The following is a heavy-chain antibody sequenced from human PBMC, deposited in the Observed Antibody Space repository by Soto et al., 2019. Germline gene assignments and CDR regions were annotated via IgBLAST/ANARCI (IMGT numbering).Heavy chain of an antibody. CDR1: GFTFSSYS. Sequence: GGSLRLSCAASGFTFSSYSMNWVRQAPGKGLEWVSYISSSSSTIYYADSVKGRFTISRDNAKNSLYLQMNSLRDEDTAVYYCARDSGYDYGDYHEYFQHWGQGTLVTVSS. CDR3: ARDSGYDYGDYHEYFQH. J-gene: IGHJ1*01. V-gene: IGHV3-48*02. CDR2: ISSSSSTI. D-gene: IGHD4-17*01.